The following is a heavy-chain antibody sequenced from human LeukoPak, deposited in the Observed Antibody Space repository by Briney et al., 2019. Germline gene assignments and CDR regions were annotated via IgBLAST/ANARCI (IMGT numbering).Heavy chain of an antibody. CDR3: ARVIRGFGETNAFDI. CDR2: IYHSGST. D-gene: IGHD3-10*01. V-gene: IGHV4-38-2*02. Sequence: SETLSLTCTVSGYSISSGYYWGWIRQPPGKGLEWIGSIYHSGSTYYNPSLKSRVTISVDTSKNQFSLKLSSVTAADTAVYYCARVIRGFGETNAFDIWGQGTMVTVPS. J-gene: IGHJ3*02. CDR1: GYSISSGYY.